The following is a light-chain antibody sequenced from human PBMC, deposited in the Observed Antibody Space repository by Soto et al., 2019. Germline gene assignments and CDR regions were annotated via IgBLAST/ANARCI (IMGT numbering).Light chain of an antibody. J-gene: IGKJ3*01. CDR2: GAS. V-gene: IGKV3-20*01. CDR1: QSVSSNF. Sequence: EIVLTQSPGTMSVSPGERVTLSRRASQSVSSNFLAWHQQKPGQAPRLLIYGASSRAGGIPDRFRGSGSGTDFTLTIYSLEPEDFAVYYCQQYGSAPFTFGPGTKVDVK. CDR3: QQYGSAPFT.